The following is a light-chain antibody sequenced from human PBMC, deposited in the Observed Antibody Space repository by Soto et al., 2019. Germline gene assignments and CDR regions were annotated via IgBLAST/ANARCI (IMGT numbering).Light chain of an antibody. J-gene: IGLJ3*02. V-gene: IGLV1-40*01. CDR3: QSYDFTLGAFWV. CDR1: ASNIGANYD. Sequence: QSVLTQPPSVSGAPGQRVTISCTGGASNIGANYDVHWYQQLPGTAPKLLIYGTSNRPSGVPDRFSGSKSGTSASLAITGLQAGDEAHYFCQSYDFTLGAFWVFGGGTKVTVL. CDR2: GTS.